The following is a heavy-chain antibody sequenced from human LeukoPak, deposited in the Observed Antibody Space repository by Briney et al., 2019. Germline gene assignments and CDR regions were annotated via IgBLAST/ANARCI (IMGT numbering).Heavy chain of an antibody. Sequence: SETLSLTCAVYGGSFSGYYWGWIRQPPGKGLEWIGEINHSGSTNYNPSLKSRVTISVDTSKNQFSLKLSSVTAADTAVYYCARQGGGGYVLFDYWGQGTLVTVSS. J-gene: IGHJ4*02. V-gene: IGHV4-34*01. CDR3: ARQGGGGYVLFDY. CDR2: INHSGST. CDR1: GGSFSGYY. D-gene: IGHD5-12*01.